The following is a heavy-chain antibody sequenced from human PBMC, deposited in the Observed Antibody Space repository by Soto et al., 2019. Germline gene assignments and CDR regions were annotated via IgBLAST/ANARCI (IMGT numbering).Heavy chain of an antibody. CDR1: GFTFSSYS. D-gene: IGHD5-12*01. V-gene: IGHV3-74*03. CDR3: ARVGDSGLKY. CDR2: INSDGSST. Sequence: VGSLRLSCAASGFTFSSYSMNWVRQAPGKGLEWVSSINSDGSSTTYADSVKGRFTISRDNAKNTLYLQMNSLRAEDTAVYYCARVGDSGLKYWGQGTLVTVSS. J-gene: IGHJ4*02.